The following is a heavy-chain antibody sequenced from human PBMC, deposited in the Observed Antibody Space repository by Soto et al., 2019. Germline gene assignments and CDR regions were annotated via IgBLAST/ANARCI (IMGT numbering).Heavy chain of an antibody. CDR2: ISGSGGST. V-gene: IGHV3-23*01. Sequence: GGSLRLSCAASGFTFSSYAMSWVRQAPGKGLEWVSAISGSGGSTYYADSVKGRFTISRDNSKNTLYLQMNSLRAEDTAVYYCAKDLSVTMVRGVIRTPDYWGQGTLVTVSS. D-gene: IGHD3-10*01. CDR1: GFTFSSYA. J-gene: IGHJ4*02. CDR3: AKDLSVTMVRGVIRTPDY.